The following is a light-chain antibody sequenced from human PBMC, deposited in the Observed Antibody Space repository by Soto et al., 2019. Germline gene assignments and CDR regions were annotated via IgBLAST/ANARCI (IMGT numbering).Light chain of an antibody. CDR2: EVS. Sequence: QSALTQPPSASGSPGQSVTISCTGTSSDVGIFNYVSWYQQHPGKAPKLIIYEVSYRPSGVSNRFSGSKSGKTASLTISGLEAEDEAHYYCSSYRSRTTLVFGGGTKVTVL. CDR3: SSYRSRTTLV. V-gene: IGLV2-14*01. CDR1: SSDVGIFNY. J-gene: IGLJ2*01.